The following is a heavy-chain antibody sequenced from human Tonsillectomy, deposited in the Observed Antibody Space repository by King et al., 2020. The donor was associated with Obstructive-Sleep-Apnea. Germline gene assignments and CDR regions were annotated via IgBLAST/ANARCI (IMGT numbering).Heavy chain of an antibody. CDR1: GFTFSSYW. Sequence: VQLVESGGGLVQPGGSLRLSCAASGFTFSSYWMYWVRQAPGKGLMWVSRINSDGSSTTYADSVKGRFTISRDNAKDTLYLQMNSLRAEDTAVYYCARDGGIAVAGDWYFDLWGRGTLVSVSS. D-gene: IGHD6-19*01. V-gene: IGHV3-74*01. J-gene: IGHJ2*01. CDR3: ARDGGIAVAGDWYFDL. CDR2: INSDGSST.